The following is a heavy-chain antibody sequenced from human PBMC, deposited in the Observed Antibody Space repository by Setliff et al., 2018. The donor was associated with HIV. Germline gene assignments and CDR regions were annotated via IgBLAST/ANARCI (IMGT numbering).Heavy chain of an antibody. D-gene: IGHD2-21*01. CDR3: ARDHQTMLWLDY. CDR2: VTPILHTT. Sequence: SVKVSCKASGYTFTSNYMHWVRQAPGQGLEWMGGVTPILHTTNYAQKFQGRVTITADISTRTVYMELSSLTSEDTAIYYCARDHQTMLWLDYWGQGTLVTVSS. J-gene: IGHJ4*02. V-gene: IGHV1-69*10. CDR1: GYTFTSNY.